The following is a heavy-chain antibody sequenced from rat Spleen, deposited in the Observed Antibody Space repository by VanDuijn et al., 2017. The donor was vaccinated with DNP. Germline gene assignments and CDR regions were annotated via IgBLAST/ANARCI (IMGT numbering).Heavy chain of an antibody. Sequence: EVQLVESGGGLVQPGRSLKLSCAASGFTFSDYYMAWVRQAPKKGLEWVAYINYDGGSTYSGDSVKGRFTISRDNAKNTLYLQMNSLRSEDVATYYCTRHVLPLRVWDYWGQGVMVTVSS. CDR2: INYDGGST. CDR1: GFTFSDYY. V-gene: IGHV5-22*01. D-gene: IGHD4-1*01. J-gene: IGHJ2*01. CDR3: TRHVLPLRVWDY.